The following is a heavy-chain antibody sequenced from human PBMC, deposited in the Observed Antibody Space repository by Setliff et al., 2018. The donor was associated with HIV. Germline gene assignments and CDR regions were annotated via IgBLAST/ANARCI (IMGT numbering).Heavy chain of an antibody. Sequence: GGSLRLSCAASGFTFSSYWMHWVRQAPGKGLVWVSRINTGGSSTSYADSVQGRFTISRDNANNLLFLQMNNLRVEDTAVYYCASFFGDYGYWGHGTQVTVSS. V-gene: IGHV3-74*01. CDR1: GFTFSSYW. CDR2: INTGGSST. J-gene: IGHJ4*01. D-gene: IGHD3-10*01. CDR3: ASFFGDYGY.